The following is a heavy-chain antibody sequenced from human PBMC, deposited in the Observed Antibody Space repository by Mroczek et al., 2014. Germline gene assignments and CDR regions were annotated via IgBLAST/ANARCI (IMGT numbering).Heavy chain of an antibody. CDR3: VRDSPIGLDALDI. CDR1: GDSVSSGGAA. J-gene: IGHJ3*02. D-gene: IGHD3/OR15-3a*01. CDR2: TFYRSRWYY. V-gene: IGHV6-1*01. Sequence: QVQLVQSGPGLVRPSQTLSLTCSISGDSVSSGGAAWNWIRQSPSRGLEWLGRTFYRSRWYYDYAEYMRGRITISPDTSKNQFSLQLDSVTPEDTAMYYCVRDSPIGLDALDIWGQGTLVTVSS.